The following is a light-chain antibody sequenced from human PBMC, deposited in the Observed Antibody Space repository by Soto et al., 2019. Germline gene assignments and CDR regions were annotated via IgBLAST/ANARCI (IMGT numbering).Light chain of an antibody. CDR3: QQRSNWPRT. Sequence: ILMTPSPSTLSVSPGERATLSCRASENIYTNLAWYQQKPGQAPRLLFYGASTRATGLPARFSGSGSGTEFTLTISSLQSEDFEVYYCQQRSNWPRTFGQGTKVDIK. V-gene: IGKV3-15*01. CDR2: GAS. CDR1: ENIYTN. J-gene: IGKJ1*01.